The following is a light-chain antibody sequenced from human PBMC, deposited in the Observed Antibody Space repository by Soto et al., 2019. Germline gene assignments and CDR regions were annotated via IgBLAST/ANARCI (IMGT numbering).Light chain of an antibody. V-gene: IGLV2-14*03. CDR3: SSYTTSSTYV. Sequence: QSALTQPASVAGSPGQSITISCIGTSSDVGRYNYVSWYQQYPDKAPKLMIYDVTNRPSGVSFRFSGSKSGNTASLTISELHAEDEADYYCSSYTTSSTYVFGTGTKLTVL. CDR1: SSDVGRYNY. CDR2: DVT. J-gene: IGLJ1*01.